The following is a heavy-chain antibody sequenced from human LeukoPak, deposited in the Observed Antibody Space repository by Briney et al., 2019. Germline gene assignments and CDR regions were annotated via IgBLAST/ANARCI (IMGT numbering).Heavy chain of an antibody. Sequence: SETLSLTCTVSGGSISSYYWSWIRQPAGKGLEWIGRIYTSGSTNQNPSLKSRVTMSVDTSKNQFSLKLSSVTAADTAVHYCARDPNGWNWFDPWGQGTLVTVSS. J-gene: IGHJ5*02. CDR2: IYTSGST. CDR3: ARDPNGWNWFDP. V-gene: IGHV4-4*07. D-gene: IGHD6-19*01. CDR1: GGSISSYY.